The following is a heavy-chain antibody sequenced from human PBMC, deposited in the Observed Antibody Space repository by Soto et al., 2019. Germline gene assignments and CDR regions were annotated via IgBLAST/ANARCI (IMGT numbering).Heavy chain of an antibody. Sequence: GGSLRLSCAGSGFPFSSYAMSWVRQAQEKGLEWVSALSDSGVSPYYADSVKGRFTISRDNSKNTLYLQMDSLRVEDTALYYCAKMTSDSYGRNYGMDVWGQGTTVTVSS. D-gene: IGHD5-18*01. J-gene: IGHJ6*02. CDR1: GFPFSSYA. CDR2: LSDSGVSP. CDR3: AKMTSDSYGRNYGMDV. V-gene: IGHV3-23*01.